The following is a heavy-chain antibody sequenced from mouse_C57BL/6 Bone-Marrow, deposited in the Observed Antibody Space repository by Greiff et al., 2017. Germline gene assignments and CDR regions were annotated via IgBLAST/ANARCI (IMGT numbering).Heavy chain of an antibody. J-gene: IGHJ3*01. CDR2: IYPGDGDT. CDR3: ARRYYCGSNYGGFAY. D-gene: IGHD1-1*01. Sequence: QVQLKQSGPELVKPGASVKISCKASGYAFSSSWMNWVKQRPGKGLEWIGRIYPGDGDTNYNGKFKGKATLTADKSSSTAYMQLSSLTSEDSAVYFCARRYYCGSNYGGFAYWGQGTLVTVSA. V-gene: IGHV1-82*01. CDR1: GYAFSSSW.